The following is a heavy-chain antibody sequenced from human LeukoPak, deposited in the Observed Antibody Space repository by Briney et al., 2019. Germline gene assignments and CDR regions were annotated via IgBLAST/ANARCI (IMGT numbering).Heavy chain of an antibody. Sequence: GGSLRLSCVASGYTFSSFSINWVRQAPGKGLEWVSSISVRSNYIYYADSVRGRFSISRDNSKNTLYLQMNSLRAEDTAVYFCAKAKNDYGDYYYMDVWGKGTTVTVSS. D-gene: IGHD4-17*01. V-gene: IGHV3-21*01. CDR2: ISVRSNYI. CDR3: AKAKNDYGDYYYMDV. J-gene: IGHJ6*03. CDR1: GYTFSSFS.